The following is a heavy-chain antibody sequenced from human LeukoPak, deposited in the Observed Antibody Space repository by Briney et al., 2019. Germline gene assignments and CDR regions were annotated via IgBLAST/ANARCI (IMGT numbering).Heavy chain of an antibody. Sequence: SQTLSLTCAISGDSVSSNSAAWNWIRQSPSRGLEWLGRTYYRSKWYNGYAVSVKSRITINPDTSKNQFSLQLNSVTPEDTAVYYCARELMVYGNYYYYGMDVWGQGTTVTVSS. D-gene: IGHD2-8*01. J-gene: IGHJ6*02. CDR1: GDSVSSNSAA. V-gene: IGHV6-1*01. CDR2: TYYRSKWYN. CDR3: ARELMVYGNYYYYGMDV.